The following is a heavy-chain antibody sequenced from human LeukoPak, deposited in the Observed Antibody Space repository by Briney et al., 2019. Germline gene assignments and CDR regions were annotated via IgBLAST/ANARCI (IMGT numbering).Heavy chain of an antibody. Sequence: WASVKVSCKASGYTFTNYYMHWVRQAPGQGLEWMGIINPSSGNTSYKQKLQGRVTMTRDMSTSTVYMELSSLRSEDTAVYYCARALYYYDSSGYPDYWGQGTLVTVSS. V-gene: IGHV1-46*04. D-gene: IGHD3-22*01. J-gene: IGHJ4*02. CDR3: ARALYYYDSSGYPDY. CDR1: GYTFTNYY. CDR2: INPSSGNT.